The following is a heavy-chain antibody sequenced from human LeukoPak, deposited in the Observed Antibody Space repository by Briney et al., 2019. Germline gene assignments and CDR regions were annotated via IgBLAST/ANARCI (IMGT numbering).Heavy chain of an antibody. D-gene: IGHD2-15*01. V-gene: IGHV4-34*01. CDR2: INHSGST. J-gene: IGHJ6*02. CDR1: GGSFSGYY. Sequence: SENLSLTCAVYGGSFSGYYWSWIRQPPGKGLEGIGEINHSGSTNHNPSLKSRVTISVDTSKNQFSLKLSSVTAADTAVYYCARGRNRYYHYYGMDVWGQGTTVTVSS. CDR3: ARGRNRYYHYYGMDV.